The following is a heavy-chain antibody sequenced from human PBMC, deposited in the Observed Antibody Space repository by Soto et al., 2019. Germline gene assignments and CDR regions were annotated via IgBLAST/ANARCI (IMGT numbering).Heavy chain of an antibody. D-gene: IGHD1-26*01. CDR3: AKSGSDSSMNFYYHYGMGV. Sequence: GGSLRLSCAASGFTFSNYGMDWVRQAPGKGLEWVSGISGGGGDTYYADSLKGRFTISRDNSENTLYLQMNSLRAEDTAVYYCAKSGSDSSMNFYYHYGMGVWGQGTTVTVSS. CDR1: GFTFSNYG. J-gene: IGHJ6*02. CDR2: ISGGGGDT. V-gene: IGHV3-23*01.